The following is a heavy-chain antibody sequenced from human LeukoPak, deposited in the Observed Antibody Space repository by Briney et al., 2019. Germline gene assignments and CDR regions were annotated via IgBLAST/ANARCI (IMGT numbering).Heavy chain of an antibody. J-gene: IGHJ4*02. D-gene: IGHD1-26*01. CDR3: VKAANEWELLAGYFDY. Sequence: ASVKVSCKASGYTFTSYDINWVRQATGQGLEWMGWMNPNSGNTGYAQKFQGRVTMTRNTSISTAYMELSSLRSEDTAVYYCVKAANEWELLAGYFDYWGQGTLVTVSS. CDR1: GYTFTSYD. CDR2: MNPNSGNT. V-gene: IGHV1-8*01.